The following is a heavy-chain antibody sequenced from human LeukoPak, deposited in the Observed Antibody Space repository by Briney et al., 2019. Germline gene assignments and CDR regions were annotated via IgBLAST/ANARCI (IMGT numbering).Heavy chain of an antibody. Sequence: GGSLRLSCVVSGFTVRGNYMAWVRQAPGKGLDWVSIIYSGGSTCYADSVKGRFTISRDESTNTVFLQMTSMTTEDTAVYYCGREFRYYMDVWGQGTTVTVSS. J-gene: IGHJ6*03. CDR3: GREFRYYMDV. CDR2: IYSGGST. V-gene: IGHV3-66*02. CDR1: GFTVRGNY.